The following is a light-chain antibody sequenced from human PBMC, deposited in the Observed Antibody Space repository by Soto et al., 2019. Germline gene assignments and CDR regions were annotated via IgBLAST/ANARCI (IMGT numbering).Light chain of an antibody. CDR1: QSVSSY. J-gene: IGKJ4*01. V-gene: IGKV3-11*01. CDR3: QQRSNWPPT. CDR2: DAS. Sequence: DIELTQSPATLSLSPGERATISCRASQSVSSYLAWYQQKPGQAPRLLIYDASNTATGIPARFSGSGSGTDFTLTIISLEPEDFAVYYCQQRSNWPPTFGGGTKVEIK.